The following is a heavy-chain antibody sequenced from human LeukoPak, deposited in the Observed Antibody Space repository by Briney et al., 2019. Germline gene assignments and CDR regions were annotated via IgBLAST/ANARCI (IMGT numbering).Heavy chain of an antibody. Sequence: GESLKISCKGSGYSFTSYWIGWVRQMSGKGLEWMGIIYPGDSDTRYSPSFQGQVTISADKSISTAYLQWSSLKASDTAMYYCARPTMVRGVEYYFDYWGQGTLVTVSS. CDR3: ARPTMVRGVEYYFDY. V-gene: IGHV5-51*01. D-gene: IGHD3-10*01. CDR2: IYPGDSDT. CDR1: GYSFTSYW. J-gene: IGHJ4*02.